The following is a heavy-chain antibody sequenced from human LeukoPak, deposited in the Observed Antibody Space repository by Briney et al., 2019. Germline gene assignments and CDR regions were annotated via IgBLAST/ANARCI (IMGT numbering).Heavy chain of an antibody. J-gene: IGHJ6*03. V-gene: IGHV1-18*01. CDR1: GYTFTSYG. CDR3: ARAHYYYYYMDV. Sequence: ASVTVSCKASGYTFTSYGISWVRQAPGQGLEWMGWISAYNGNTNYAQKLQGRVTMTTDTSTSTAYMALRSLRSDDTAVYYCARAHYYYYYMDVWGKGTTVTVSS. CDR2: ISAYNGNT.